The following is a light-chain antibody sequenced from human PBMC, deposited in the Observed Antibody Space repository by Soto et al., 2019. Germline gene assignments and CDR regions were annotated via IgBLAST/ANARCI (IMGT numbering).Light chain of an antibody. V-gene: IGKV1-5*03. CDR3: QHYNSYSEA. Sequence: DLERTQSPSTLSGSVGESVTITCRASQTISSWLAWYQQKPGKAPKLLIYKASTLKSGVPSRFSGSGSGTEFTLTISSLQPDDFATYYCQHYNSYSEAFGQGTKVDIK. CDR2: KAS. J-gene: IGKJ1*01. CDR1: QTISSW.